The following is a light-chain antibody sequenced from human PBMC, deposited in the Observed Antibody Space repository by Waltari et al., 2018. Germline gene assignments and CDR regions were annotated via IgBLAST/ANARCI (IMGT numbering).Light chain of an antibody. CDR3: QSYDSSLSGYV. CDR1: SSNIGAGYD. V-gene: IGLV1-40*01. Sequence: QSVLTQPPSVSGAPGHRVTIPCTGRSSNIGAGYDVPWYQQLPGTAPKLLIYGNSNRPSGVPDRFSGSKSGTSASLAITGLQAEDEADYYCQSYDSSLSGYVFGTGTKVTVL. CDR2: GNS. J-gene: IGLJ1*01.